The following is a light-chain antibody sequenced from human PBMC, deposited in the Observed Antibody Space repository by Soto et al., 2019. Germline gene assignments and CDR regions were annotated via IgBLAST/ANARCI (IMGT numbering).Light chain of an antibody. Sequence: EIVMTQSPATLSLSPGERATLSCRASQSVSSNLAWYQQKPGQTPRLFIYGTSTRATGIPARFSGSGSGTDFTLTISSLQSEDFAVYYCQQYNDWPLTFGPGTKVDIK. CDR2: GTS. J-gene: IGKJ3*01. CDR3: QQYNDWPLT. V-gene: IGKV3-15*01. CDR1: QSVSSN.